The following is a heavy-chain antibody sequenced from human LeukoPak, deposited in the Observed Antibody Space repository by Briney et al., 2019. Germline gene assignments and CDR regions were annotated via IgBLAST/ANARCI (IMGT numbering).Heavy chain of an antibody. Sequence: PSETLSLTCIVSGGSISSHSYLWGWIRQPPGKGLVWLGSMSYRGSTDYSPSLQSRVTISVDTSKNQFSLKLISVTAADTAVYYCARHCRAVLVVPVPRGDYFDYLGQGTLVTVSS. V-gene: IGHV4-39*01. D-gene: IGHD2-15*01. J-gene: IGHJ4*02. CDR1: GGSISSHSYL. CDR2: MSYRGST. CDR3: ARHCRAVLVVPVPRGDYFDY.